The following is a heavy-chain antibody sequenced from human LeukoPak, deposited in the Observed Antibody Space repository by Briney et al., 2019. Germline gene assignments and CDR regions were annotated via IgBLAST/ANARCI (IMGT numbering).Heavy chain of an antibody. V-gene: IGHV1-69*05. CDR3: ARAGDYDSTGYLLRRSTIFDY. Sequence: SVKVSCKASGGTFSSYAISWVRQAPGQGLEWMGGIIPIFGTASYAQKFQGRVTITTDESTSTDYMELSSLRSEDTAVYYCARAGDYDSTGYLLRRSTIFDYWGQGTLVTVSS. CDR1: GGTFSSYA. J-gene: IGHJ4*02. D-gene: IGHD3-22*01. CDR2: IIPIFGTA.